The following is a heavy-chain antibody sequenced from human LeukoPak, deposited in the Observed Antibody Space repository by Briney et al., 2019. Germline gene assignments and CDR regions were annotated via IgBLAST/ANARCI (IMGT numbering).Heavy chain of an antibody. Sequence: SETLSLTCTVSGGSISSYYWSWIRQPPGKGLEWIGYIYYSGSTNYNPSLKSRVTISVDTSKNQFSLKLSSVTAEDTAVYYCAREWSGYSFDYWGQGALVAVSS. D-gene: IGHD5-18*01. CDR2: IYYSGST. CDR3: AREWSGYSFDY. CDR1: GGSISSYY. V-gene: IGHV4-59*01. J-gene: IGHJ4*02.